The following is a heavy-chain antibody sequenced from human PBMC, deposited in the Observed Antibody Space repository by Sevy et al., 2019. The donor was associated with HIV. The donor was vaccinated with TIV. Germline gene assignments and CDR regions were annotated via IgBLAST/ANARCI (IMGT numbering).Heavy chain of an antibody. D-gene: IGHD3-3*01. J-gene: IGHJ6*02. CDR1: GYTLSKLS. Sequence: ASVKVSCMVSGYTLSKLSMHWVRQAPGKGPEWMGGFDPEDGETIYAQKFQGRDTMTEDTSTDTAYMELSSLRSEDTAVYYCATLDFWSDYPLYGMDVWGQGTTVTVSS. V-gene: IGHV1-24*01. CDR2: FDPEDGET. CDR3: ATLDFWSDYPLYGMDV.